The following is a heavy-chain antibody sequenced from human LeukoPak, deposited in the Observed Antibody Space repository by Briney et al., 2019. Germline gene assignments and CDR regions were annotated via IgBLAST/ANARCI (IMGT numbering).Heavy chain of an antibody. Sequence: SETLSLTCTVSGGSISSYYWSWIRQPPGKGLEWIGYIYYSGSTSYNPSLKSRVTISVDTSKNQFSLKLSSVTAADTAVYYCARDRRGYYDSSGFTTDAFDIWGQGTMVTVSS. CDR3: ARDRRGYYDSSGFTTDAFDI. J-gene: IGHJ3*02. CDR2: IYYSGST. V-gene: IGHV4-59*01. CDR1: GGSISSYY. D-gene: IGHD3-22*01.